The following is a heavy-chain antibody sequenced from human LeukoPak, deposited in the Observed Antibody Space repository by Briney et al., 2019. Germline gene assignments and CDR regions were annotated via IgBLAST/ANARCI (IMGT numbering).Heavy chain of an antibody. D-gene: IGHD3-3*01. CDR2: IYSGGTT. Sequence: GGSLRLSCAASGFTVSSNYMNWVRQAPGKGLEWVSIIYSGGTTYYADSVKGRFTISRDNSKNTLYLQMNSLRAEDTAVYYCARSQPSEEIDYWGQGTLVTVSS. J-gene: IGHJ4*02. CDR3: ARSQPSEEIDY. CDR1: GFTVSSNY. V-gene: IGHV3-53*01.